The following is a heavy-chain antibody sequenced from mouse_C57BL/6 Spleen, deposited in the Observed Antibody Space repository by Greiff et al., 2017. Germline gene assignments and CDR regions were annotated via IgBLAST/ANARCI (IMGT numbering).Heavy chain of an antibody. V-gene: IGHV1-52*01. Sequence: VQLQQPGAELVRPGSSVKLSCKASGYTFTRYWMHWVKQRPIQGLEWIGNIDPSDSETHYNQKFKDKATLTVNKSSSTAYMQLSSLTSEDSAVYCCARRGYYYYGSSFYWYFDVWGTGTTVTVSS. CDR2: IDPSDSET. D-gene: IGHD1-1*01. CDR1: GYTFTRYW. J-gene: IGHJ1*03. CDR3: ARRGYYYYGSSFYWYFDV.